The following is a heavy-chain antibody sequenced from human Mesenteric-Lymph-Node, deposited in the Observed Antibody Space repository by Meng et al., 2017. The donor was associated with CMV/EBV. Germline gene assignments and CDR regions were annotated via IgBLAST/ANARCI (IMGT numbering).Heavy chain of an antibody. CDR3: AHSSGIAAAGPFYFDY. CDR1: GFSVSTSGVG. V-gene: IGHV2-5*02. D-gene: IGHD6-13*01. Sequence: QITLQVSGPTLVKPTQTLTQTCAFSGFSVSTSGVGAGWIRQPPGKALEWLALIYWDDGKRYNPSLKSRLPITKDTTKNQGVLTKTNMDPVDTATYYCAHSSGIAAAGPFYFDYWGQGTLVTVSS. J-gene: IGHJ4*02. CDR2: IYWDDGK.